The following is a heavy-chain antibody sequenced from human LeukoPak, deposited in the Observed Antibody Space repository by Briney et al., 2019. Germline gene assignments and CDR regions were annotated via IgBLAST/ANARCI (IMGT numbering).Heavy chain of an antibody. J-gene: IGHJ4*02. V-gene: IGHV3-23*01. CDR3: AKDHGSGYYYNPNFDY. CDR1: GFTFSSYA. Sequence: GGSLRLSCAAPGFTFSSYAMSWVRQAPGKGLEWVSAISGSGGSTYYADSVKGRFTISRDNSKNTLYLQMNSLRAEDTAVYYCAKDHGSGYYYNPNFDYWGQGTLVTVSS. D-gene: IGHD3-22*01. CDR2: ISGSGGST.